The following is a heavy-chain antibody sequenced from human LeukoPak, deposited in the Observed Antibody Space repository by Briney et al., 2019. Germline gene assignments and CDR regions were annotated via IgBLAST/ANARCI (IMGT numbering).Heavy chain of an antibody. CDR1: GGTFSSYA. J-gene: IGHJ6*04. CDR2: IIPIFGTA. V-gene: IGHV1-69*13. Sequence: ASVKVSCKASGGTFSSYAISWVRQAPGQGLEWMGGIIPIFGTANYAQKFQGRVTITADESTSTAYMELSSLRFEDTAVYYCARGSGSIWYYYYGMDVWGKGTTVTVSS. CDR3: ARGSGSIWYYYYGMDV. D-gene: IGHD3-10*01.